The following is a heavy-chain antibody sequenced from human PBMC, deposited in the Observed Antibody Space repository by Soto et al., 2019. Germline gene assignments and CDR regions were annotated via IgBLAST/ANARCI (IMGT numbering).Heavy chain of an antibody. CDR1: GFTFDDYA. J-gene: IGHJ6*03. D-gene: IGHD5-12*01. V-gene: IGHV3-9*01. CDR3: AKDKFLVATKYYYYYMDV. Sequence: GGSLRLSCAASGFTFDDYAMHWVRQAPGKGLEWVSGISWNSGSIGYADSVKGRFTISRDNAKNSLYLQMNSLRAEDTALYYCAKDKFLVATKYYYYYMDVWGKGTTVTVSS. CDR2: ISWNSGSI.